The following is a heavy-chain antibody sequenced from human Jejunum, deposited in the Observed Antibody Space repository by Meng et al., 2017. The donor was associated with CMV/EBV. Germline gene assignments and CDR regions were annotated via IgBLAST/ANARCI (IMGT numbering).Heavy chain of an antibody. CDR2: INESGDNT. V-gene: IGHV3-23*01. CDR3: TKDLRGKWLGPADDY. D-gene: IGHD6-19*01. J-gene: IGHJ4*02. CDR1: GDSIRSDYF. Sequence: VQLPESGPGLVKPSQTLSLTCTVSGDSIRSDYFWSWIRQPPGKGLEWVSGINESGDNTYHADSVKGRFTISRDNSKNTLYLQMNSLRAEDTALYYCTKDLRGKWLGPADDYWGQGTLVTVSS.